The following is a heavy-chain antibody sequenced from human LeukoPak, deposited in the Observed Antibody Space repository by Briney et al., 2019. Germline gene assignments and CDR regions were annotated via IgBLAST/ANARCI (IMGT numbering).Heavy chain of an antibody. J-gene: IGHJ3*02. D-gene: IGHD1-1*01. Sequence: GGSLRLSCAASGFTFSSYAMHWVRQAPGKGLEWVAVISYDGSNKYYADSVKGRFTISRDNSKNTLYLQMNSLRAEDTAVYYCARDPAELESSGNGDAFDIWGQGTMVTVSS. CDR1: GFTFSSYA. CDR2: ISYDGSNK. CDR3: ARDPAELESSGNGDAFDI. V-gene: IGHV3-30-3*01.